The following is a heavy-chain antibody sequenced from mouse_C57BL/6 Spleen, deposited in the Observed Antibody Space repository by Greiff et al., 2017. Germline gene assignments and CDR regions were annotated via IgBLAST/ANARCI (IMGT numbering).Heavy chain of an antibody. V-gene: IGHV1-82*01. Sequence: QVQLQQSGPELVKPGASVKISCKASGYAFSSSWMNWVKQRPGKGLEWIGRIYPGDGDTNYNGKFKGKATLTVDKSSSTAYMQLSSLTSEDSAVYYCARSDYDGDWYFDVWGTGTTVTVSS. CDR3: ARSDYDGDWYFDV. D-gene: IGHD2-4*01. J-gene: IGHJ1*03. CDR2: IYPGDGDT. CDR1: GYAFSSSW.